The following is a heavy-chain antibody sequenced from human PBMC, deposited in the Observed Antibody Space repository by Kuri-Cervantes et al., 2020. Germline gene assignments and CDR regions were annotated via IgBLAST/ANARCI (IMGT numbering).Heavy chain of an antibody. J-gene: IGHJ4*02. CDR3: AKTPPEDFDY. CDR1: GFTFSSYA. CDR2: IPYDGSNK. Sequence: LSLTCAASGFTFSSYAMHWVRQAPGKGLEWVAVIPYDGSNKYYADSVKGRFTISRDNSRNTLYLQMNSLRAGDTAVYYCAKTPPEDFDYWGQGTLVTVSS. V-gene: IGHV3-30-3*02.